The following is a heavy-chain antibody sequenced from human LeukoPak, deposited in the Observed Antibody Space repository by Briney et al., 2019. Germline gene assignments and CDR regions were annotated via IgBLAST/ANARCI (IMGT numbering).Heavy chain of an antibody. Sequence: SETLSLTCTVSGGSISSTSYYWGWIRQPPGKGLEWIGSMYYSGSTYYTPSLKSRVTISVDTSKNHFSLKLSSVTAADTAVYYCARLAGPYGRFDYWGQGTLVTVSS. V-gene: IGHV4-39*02. J-gene: IGHJ4*02. CDR2: MYYSGST. CDR3: ARLAGPYGRFDY. D-gene: IGHD3-10*01. CDR1: GGSISSTSYY.